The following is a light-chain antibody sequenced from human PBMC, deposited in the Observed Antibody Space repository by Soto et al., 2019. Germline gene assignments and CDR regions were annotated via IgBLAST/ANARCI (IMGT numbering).Light chain of an antibody. J-gene: IGKJ4*01. CDR2: GAS. CDR3: QQYKDWPPLT. V-gene: IGKV3-15*01. CDR1: QSVSSN. Sequence: EIVMTQSPGALSVSPGESATLSCRASQSVSSNLAWYQQKPGQAPMLLIYGASTRAIGIPARFSGSGSDTEFSLTISSLQSEDVAVYYCQQYKDWPPLTFGGGTKVEIK.